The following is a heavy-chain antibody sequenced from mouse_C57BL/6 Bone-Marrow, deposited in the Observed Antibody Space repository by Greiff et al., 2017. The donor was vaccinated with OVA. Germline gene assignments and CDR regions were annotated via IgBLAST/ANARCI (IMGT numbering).Heavy chain of an antibody. Sequence: VQLQQSVAELVRPGASVKLSCTASGFNIKNTYMHWVKQRPEQGLEWIGRIDPANGNTKYAPKFQGKATITADTSSNSAYLQLSSLTAEDTAIYYCARIYYGSSFYFDYWGQGTTLTVSS. D-gene: IGHD1-1*01. CDR3: ARIYYGSSFYFDY. CDR1: GFNIKNTY. V-gene: IGHV14-3*01. CDR2: IDPANGNT. J-gene: IGHJ2*01.